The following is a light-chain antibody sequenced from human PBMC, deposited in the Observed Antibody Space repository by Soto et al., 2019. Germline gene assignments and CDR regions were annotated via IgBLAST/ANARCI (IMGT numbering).Light chain of an antibody. CDR1: QSVGTW. CDR3: QQLNSHPGT. CDR2: DAS. J-gene: IGKJ1*01. Sequence: DIQMTQSPSTLSAPVGDRLTITCQASQSVGTWLAWCQQKPGKPPTLLIYDASNLESGVPSSFSGSGSGTEFTLTISSLQPEDFATYYCQQLNSHPGTFGQGTKVDIK. V-gene: IGKV1-5*01.